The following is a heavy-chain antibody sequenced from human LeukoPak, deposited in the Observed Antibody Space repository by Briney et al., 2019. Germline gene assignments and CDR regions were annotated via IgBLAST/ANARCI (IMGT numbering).Heavy chain of an antibody. D-gene: IGHD3-9*01. Sequence: SETLSLTCTVSGGSISSYYWSWIRQPPGKGLEWIGYIYYSGSTNYNPSLKSRVTISVDTSKNQFSLKLSSVTAADTAVYYCARQSLLRYFDWLSLYHRVDAFDIWGQGTMVTVSS. J-gene: IGHJ3*02. V-gene: IGHV4-59*08. CDR2: IYYSGST. CDR1: GGSISSYY. CDR3: ARQSLLRYFDWLSLYHRVDAFDI.